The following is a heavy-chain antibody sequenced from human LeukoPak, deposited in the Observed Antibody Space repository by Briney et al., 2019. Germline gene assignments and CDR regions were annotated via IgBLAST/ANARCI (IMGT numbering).Heavy chain of an antibody. Sequence: GASVKVSCKASGGTFSSYAISWVRQAPGQGLEWMGGIIPIFGTANYAQKFQGRVTITADKSTSTAYMELSSLRSEDTAVYYCARVGVAAAGTWWFDPWGQGTLVTVSS. CDR2: IIPIFGTA. CDR3: ARVGVAAAGTWWFDP. V-gene: IGHV1-69*06. J-gene: IGHJ5*02. D-gene: IGHD6-13*01. CDR1: GGTFSSYA.